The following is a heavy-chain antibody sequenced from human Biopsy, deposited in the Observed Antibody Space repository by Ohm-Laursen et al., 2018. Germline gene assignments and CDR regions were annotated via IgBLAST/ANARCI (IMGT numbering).Heavy chain of an antibody. J-gene: IGHJ4*02. CDR1: GSHFSDYY. D-gene: IGHD3-22*01. Sequence: GSLRLSCSASGSHFSDYYMSWIRQAPGKGLEWISYIASSGGTTYYVDSVKGRFTISRDNAEKSLYLQMNSLRAEDTAVYYCARDTPETYDYDNDDNSPFPRRYIDYWGQGTLVTVSS. CDR2: IASSGGTT. V-gene: IGHV3-11*01. CDR3: ARDTPETYDYDNDDNSPFPRRYIDY.